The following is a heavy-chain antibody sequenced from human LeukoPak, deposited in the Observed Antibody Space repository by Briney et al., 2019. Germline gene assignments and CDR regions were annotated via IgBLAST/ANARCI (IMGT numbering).Heavy chain of an antibody. D-gene: IGHD5-12*01. Sequence: SETLSLTCTVSGGSINIYYWGWIRQPPGKGLEWIGYIFNSGSTYYHPSLKSRVTILVDTSKNQFSLKLSSVTAADTAVYYCARDRHKLVDIVAGILDYWGQGTLVTVPS. V-gene: IGHV4-59*12. CDR3: ARDRHKLVDIVAGILDY. CDR2: IFNSGST. CDR1: GGSINIYY. J-gene: IGHJ4*02.